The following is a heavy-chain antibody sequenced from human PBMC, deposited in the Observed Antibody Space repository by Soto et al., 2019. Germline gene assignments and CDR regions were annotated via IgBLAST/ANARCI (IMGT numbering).Heavy chain of an antibody. Sequence: QVQLVESGGGVVQPGRSLRLSCAASGFTFSSYAMHWVRQAPGKGLEWVAVISYDGSNKYYADSVKGRFTISRDNSKKTLYLQMKRLKAEDTAVNYHPKAYPPDRSGWYHPYYYFYGMDVWGQGTTVTVSS. CDR2: ISYDGSNK. CDR1: GFTFSSYA. J-gene: IGHJ6*02. V-gene: IGHV3-30-3*01. CDR3: PKAYPPDRSGWYHPYYYFYGMDV. D-gene: IGHD6-19*01.